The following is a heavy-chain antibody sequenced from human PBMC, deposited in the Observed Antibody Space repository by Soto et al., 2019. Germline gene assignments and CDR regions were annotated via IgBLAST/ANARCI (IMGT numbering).Heavy chain of an antibody. CDR3: ARDRPALLLTYYGMDV. CDR1: GGTFSSYA. V-gene: IGHV1-69*01. CDR2: IIPIFGTA. Sequence: QEQLVQSGAEVKKPGSSVKVSCKASGGTFSSYAISWVRQAPGQGLEWMGGIIPIFGTANYAQKFQGRVTITADESTSTAYMELSSLRSEDTAVYYCARDRPALLLTYYGMDVWGQGTTVTVSS. D-gene: IGHD2-15*01. J-gene: IGHJ6*02.